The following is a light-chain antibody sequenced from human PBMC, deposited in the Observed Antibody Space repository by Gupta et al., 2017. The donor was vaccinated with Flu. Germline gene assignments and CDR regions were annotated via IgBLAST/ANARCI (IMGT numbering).Light chain of an antibody. J-gene: IGKJ1*01. CDR2: AAS. V-gene: IGKV1-39*01. CDR1: QRISVY. Sequence: IHMTQSPSSLSASVGDTVTITCRAGQRISVYLNWYQQQPGQAPKLLIYAASSLQSGVSSRFSPAGSGTDFTLTIFTLQPGDLATYYCPESYSNHRAFCPGTKVEVK. CDR3: PESYSNHRA.